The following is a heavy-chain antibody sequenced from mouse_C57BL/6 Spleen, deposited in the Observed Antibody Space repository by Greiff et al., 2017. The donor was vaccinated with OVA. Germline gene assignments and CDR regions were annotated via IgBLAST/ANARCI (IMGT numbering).Heavy chain of an antibody. CDR2: ISDGGSYT. J-gene: IGHJ4*01. Sequence: EVKVVESGGGLVKPGGSLKLSCAASGFTFSSYAMSWVRQTPEKRLEWVATISDGGSYTYYPDNVKGRFTISRDNAKNNLYLQMSHLKSEDTAMYYCARDRIYSNYGDYYAMDYWGQGTSVTVSS. V-gene: IGHV5-4*01. CDR3: ARDRIYSNYGDYYAMDY. CDR1: GFTFSSYA. D-gene: IGHD2-5*01.